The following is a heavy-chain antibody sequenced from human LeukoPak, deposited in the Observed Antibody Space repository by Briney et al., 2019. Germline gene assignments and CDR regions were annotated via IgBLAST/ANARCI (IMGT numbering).Heavy chain of an antibody. Sequence: SETLSLTCTVSGGSINSSSYYWGWIRQPPGKGLEWIGSIYYSGSTYYNPSLKSRVTISVDSSKNQFSLQLSSVTAADTAIYYCTRDIGYRDSWYWWFDPWGQGTLVTVSS. CDR3: TRDIGYRDSWYWWFDP. CDR1: GGSINSSSYY. J-gene: IGHJ5*02. CDR2: IYYSGST. V-gene: IGHV4-39*07. D-gene: IGHD6-13*01.